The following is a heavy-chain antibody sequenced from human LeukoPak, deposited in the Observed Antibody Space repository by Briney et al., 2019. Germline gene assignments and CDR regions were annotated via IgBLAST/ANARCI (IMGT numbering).Heavy chain of an antibody. CDR3: ARGRRWLQLGYFDY. J-gene: IGHJ4*02. Sequence: SETLSLTCAVYGGSFSGYYWSWIRQPPGKGLEWIGEINHSGSTNYNPSLKSRVTISVDTSKNQFSLKLSSVTAADTAVYYCARGRRWLQLGYFDYWGQGTLVTVSS. CDR2: INHSGST. CDR1: GGSFSGYY. D-gene: IGHD5-24*01. V-gene: IGHV4-34*01.